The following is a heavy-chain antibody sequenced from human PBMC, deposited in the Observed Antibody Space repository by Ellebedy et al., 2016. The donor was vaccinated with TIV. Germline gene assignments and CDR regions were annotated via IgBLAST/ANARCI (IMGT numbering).Heavy chain of an antibody. Sequence: SWIRQPPGKALEWLALIDWDDDKYYSTSLKTRLTISKDTSKNQVVLTMTNMDPVDTATYYCARIRATHYYYYYGMDVWGQGTTVTVSS. CDR3: ARIRATHYYYYYGMDV. V-gene: IGHV2-70*01. CDR2: IDWDDDK. D-gene: IGHD5-12*01. J-gene: IGHJ6*02.